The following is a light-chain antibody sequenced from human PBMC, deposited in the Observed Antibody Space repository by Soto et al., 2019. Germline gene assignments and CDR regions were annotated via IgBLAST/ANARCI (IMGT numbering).Light chain of an antibody. CDR1: SSNIGSNT. J-gene: IGLJ3*02. V-gene: IGLV1-44*01. CDR3: AAWYDSLNGWV. CDR2: SNN. Sequence: QSVLTQPPSASGTPGQRVTISCSGSSSNIGSNTVNWYQQLPGTAPKLLIYSNNQRPSGVPDRFSGSKSGTSASLAISGLQSEDEAEYYCAAWYDSLNGWVFGGGTQLTVL.